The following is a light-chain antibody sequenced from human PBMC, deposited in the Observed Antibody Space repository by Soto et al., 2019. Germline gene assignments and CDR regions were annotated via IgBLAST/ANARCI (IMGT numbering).Light chain of an antibody. Sequence: DIQMTQSPSTLSASVGDRVTITCRASQSISDWLAWYQQKPGKAPKLLIYKASSLESGVPSRFSGSVSGTEFTLTISGLQPGDFATYYCQQYNTYRTWTFGQGTKVDIK. CDR2: KAS. CDR1: QSISDW. CDR3: QQYNTYRTWT. V-gene: IGKV1-5*03. J-gene: IGKJ1*01.